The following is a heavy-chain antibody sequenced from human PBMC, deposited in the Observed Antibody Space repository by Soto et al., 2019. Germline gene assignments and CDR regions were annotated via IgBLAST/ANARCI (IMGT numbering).Heavy chain of an antibody. CDR1: GYTLTELS. Sequence: ASVKVSCKVSGYTLTELSMHWVRQAPGKGLEWMGGFDPEDGETIYAQKFQGRVTMTEDTSTDTAYMELSSLRSEDTAVYYCARGGSEMATSTHFDYWGQGTLVTVSS. CDR2: FDPEDGET. V-gene: IGHV1-24*01. CDR3: ARGGSEMATSTHFDY. D-gene: IGHD5-12*01. J-gene: IGHJ4*02.